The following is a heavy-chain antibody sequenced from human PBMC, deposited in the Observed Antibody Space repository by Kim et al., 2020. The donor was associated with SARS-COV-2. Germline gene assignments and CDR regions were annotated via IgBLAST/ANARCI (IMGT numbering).Heavy chain of an antibody. V-gene: IGHV3-7*03. CDR3: ARDVVGFGLVTHFDH. CDR1: GFTFSSYW. Sequence: GGSLRLSCVASGFTFSSYWMTWVRQSPGKGLEWVAHINEDGREGSYVDSLKGRFTISRDNAKNSLYLQIYSLIVEDTAIYYCARDVVGFGLVTHFDHWC. D-gene: IGHD3-3*01. CDR2: INEDGREG. J-gene: IGHJ4*01.